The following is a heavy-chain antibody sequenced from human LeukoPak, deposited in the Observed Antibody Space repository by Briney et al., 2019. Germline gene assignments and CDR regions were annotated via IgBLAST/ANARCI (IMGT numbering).Heavy chain of an antibody. CDR2: ISSSSSYI. Sequence: AGGSLRLSCAASGFTFSSYSMNWVRQAPGKGLEWVSSISSSSSYIYYADSVKGRFTISRDNAKNSLYLQMNSLRAEDTAVYYCARAKFDPRAYYYYGMDVWGQGTTVTVSS. D-gene: IGHD3-9*01. V-gene: IGHV3-21*04. CDR3: ARAKFDPRAYYYYGMDV. J-gene: IGHJ6*02. CDR1: GFTFSSYS.